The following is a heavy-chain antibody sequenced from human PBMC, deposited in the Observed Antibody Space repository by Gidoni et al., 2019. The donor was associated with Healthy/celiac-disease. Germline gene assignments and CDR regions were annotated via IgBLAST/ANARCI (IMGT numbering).Heavy chain of an antibody. CDR2: ISSSSSYI. CDR1: GFTFSSYS. D-gene: IGHD1-26*01. CDR3: ARDVLVGANGDY. V-gene: IGHV3-21*01. J-gene: IGHJ4*02. Sequence: EVQLVASGGGLVKPGGSLRLSCAASGFTFSSYSMNWVRQAPGKGLEWVSSISSSSSYIYYADSVKGRFTISRDNAKNSLYLQMNSLRAEDTAVYYCARDVLVGANGDYWGQGTLVTVSS.